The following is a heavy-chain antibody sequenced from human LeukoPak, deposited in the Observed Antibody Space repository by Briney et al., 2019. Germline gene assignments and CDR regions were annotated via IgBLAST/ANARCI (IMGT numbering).Heavy chain of an antibody. CDR3: ARGGAYIWFGELNWFDP. V-gene: IGHV1-69*13. CDR2: IIPIFGTA. Sequence: SVKVSCKASGYTFTGYYMHWVRQAPGQGLEWMGGIIPIFGTANYAQKFQGRVTITADESTSTAYMELSSLRSEDTAVYYCARGGAYIWFGELNWFDPWGQGTLVTVSS. D-gene: IGHD3-10*01. CDR1: GYTFTGYY. J-gene: IGHJ5*02.